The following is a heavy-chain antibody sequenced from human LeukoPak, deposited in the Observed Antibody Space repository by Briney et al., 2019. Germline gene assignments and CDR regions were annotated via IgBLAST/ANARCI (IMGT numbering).Heavy chain of an antibody. CDR2: LYGAGST. CDR3: ARGGTPGFSTGRIDY. Sequence: GGSLRLSCAASGFNVSSNYMSWVRQVPGKGLEWVSVLYGAGSTYYADSVKGRFTISRHDSQNTLFLQMNSLRAEDTAVYYCARGGTPGFSTGRIDYWGQGTLVTVSS. J-gene: IGHJ4*02. CDR1: GFNVSSNY. D-gene: IGHD6-19*01. V-gene: IGHV3-53*04.